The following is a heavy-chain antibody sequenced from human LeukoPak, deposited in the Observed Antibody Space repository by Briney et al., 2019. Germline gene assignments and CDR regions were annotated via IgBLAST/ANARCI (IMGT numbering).Heavy chain of an antibody. J-gene: IGHJ4*02. CDR3: ARDSGYCSGGSCYAGAFDY. Sequence: GASVKVSCKASGGTFSSYAISWVRQAPGQGLEWMGGIIPIFGTANYAQKFQGRVTITADESTSTAYMELSSLRSEDTAVYYCARDSGYCSGGSCYAGAFDYWGQGTLVTVSS. CDR2: IIPIFGTA. D-gene: IGHD2-15*01. V-gene: IGHV1-69*13. CDR1: GGTFSSYA.